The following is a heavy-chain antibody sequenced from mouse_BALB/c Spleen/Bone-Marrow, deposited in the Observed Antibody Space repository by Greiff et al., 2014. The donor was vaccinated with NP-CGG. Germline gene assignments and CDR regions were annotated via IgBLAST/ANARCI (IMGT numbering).Heavy chain of an antibody. CDR1: GYTFTSYY. CDR2: IYPGDFNT. D-gene: IGHD2-4*01. CDR3: ARDDYAY. Sequence: VQLQESGPELVKPGASVRISCKASGYTFTSYYTHWVKQRPGQGLEWIGWIYPGDFNTKYNEKFKGKATLTADKSSSTAYMQLSSLTSEDSAVYFCARDDYAYWGQGTLVTVSA. V-gene: IGHV1S56*01. J-gene: IGHJ3*01.